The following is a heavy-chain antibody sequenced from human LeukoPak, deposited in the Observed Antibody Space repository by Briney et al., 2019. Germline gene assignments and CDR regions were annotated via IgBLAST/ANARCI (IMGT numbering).Heavy chain of an antibody. V-gene: IGHV4-34*01. CDR1: GVSFSGYY. CDR3: ARGRGGYNSFDY. D-gene: IGHD5-24*01. J-gene: IGHJ4*02. Sequence: SETLSLTCAVYGVSFSGYYWSWIRQPPGKGLEWIGEINHSGSTNYNPSLKSRVTISVDTSKNQFSLKLSSVTAADTAVYYCARGRGGYNSFDYWGQGTLVTVSS. CDR2: INHSGST.